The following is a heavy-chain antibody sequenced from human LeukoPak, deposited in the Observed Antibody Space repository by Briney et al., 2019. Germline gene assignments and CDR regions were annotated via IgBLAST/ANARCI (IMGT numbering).Heavy chain of an antibody. CDR2: IYYSGST. Sequence: SETLSLTCTVSGGSISSYYWSWIRQPPGKGLEWIGYIYYSGSTNYNPSLKGRVTISVDTSKNQFSLKLSSVTAADTAVYYCARTIAAAINWFDPWGQGTLVTVSS. CDR3: ARTIAAAINWFDP. CDR1: GGSISSYY. J-gene: IGHJ5*02. D-gene: IGHD6-13*01. V-gene: IGHV4-59*01.